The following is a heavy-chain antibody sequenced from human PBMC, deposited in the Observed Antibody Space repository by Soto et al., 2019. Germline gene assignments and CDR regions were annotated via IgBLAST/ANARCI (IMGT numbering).Heavy chain of an antibody. Sequence: GGSLRLSCAASGFTFSSYAMSWVRQAPGKGLEWVSAISGSGGSTYYADSVKGRFTITRDNSKNTLYLQMNSLRAEDTAVYYCAKAHIVATELGIYYYYDMDVWGQGTTVTVSS. CDR1: GFTFSSYA. D-gene: IGHD5-12*01. J-gene: IGHJ6*02. CDR3: AKAHIVATELGIYYYYDMDV. V-gene: IGHV3-23*01. CDR2: ISGSGGST.